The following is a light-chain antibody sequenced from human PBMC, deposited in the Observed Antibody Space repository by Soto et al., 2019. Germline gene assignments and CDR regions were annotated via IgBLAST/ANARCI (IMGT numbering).Light chain of an antibody. J-gene: IGKJ1*01. CDR3: LQSNNYPCT. CDR2: SAT. V-gene: IGKV1-6*01. Sequence: AIQVTQSPSSLSASVGDRVTITCRTSEDVRHDLAWFQQRPGKAPNLLIYSATRLQSGVPSRFSGSGSGTDFTLIISSLQPEDFATYYCLQSNNYPCTFGLGTKVDI. CDR1: EDVRHD.